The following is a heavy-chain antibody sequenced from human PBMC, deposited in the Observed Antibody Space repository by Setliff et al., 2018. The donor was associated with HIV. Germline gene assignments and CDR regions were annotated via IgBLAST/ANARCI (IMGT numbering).Heavy chain of an antibody. CDR1: GYSFANYW. V-gene: IGHV5-51*01. CDR3: ARRYGFDSSGLENDAFDI. Sequence: GESLKISCKASGYSFANYWVGWVRQMPGKGLEWMGLIYPGDSETRYNPSFQGQVSISADTSINTAYLQGSSLKASDTAMYYCARRYGFDSSGLENDAFDIWGQGTLVTVSS. J-gene: IGHJ3*02. CDR2: IYPGDSET. D-gene: IGHD3-22*01.